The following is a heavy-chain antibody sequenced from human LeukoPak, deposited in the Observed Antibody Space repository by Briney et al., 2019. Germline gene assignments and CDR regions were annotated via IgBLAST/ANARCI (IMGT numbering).Heavy chain of an antibody. Sequence: ASVKVSCKASGGTFSSYAISWVRQAPGQGLEWMGGIIPIFGTANYAQKFQGRVTITADESTSTAYMELSSLRSENTAVYYCAISIAVRPALLDYWGQGTLVTVSS. J-gene: IGHJ4*02. D-gene: IGHD6-6*01. V-gene: IGHV1-69*13. CDR3: AISIAVRPALLDY. CDR2: IIPIFGTA. CDR1: GGTFSSYA.